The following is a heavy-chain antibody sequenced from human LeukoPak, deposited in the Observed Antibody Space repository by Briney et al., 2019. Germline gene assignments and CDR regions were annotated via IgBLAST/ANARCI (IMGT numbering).Heavy chain of an antibody. Sequence: PGGSLRLSCAASGFTFDDYAMHWVRQAPGKGLEWVSGISWNIGSIGYADSVKGRFTISRDNAKNSLYLQMNSLRSEDTALYYCAKDVSQTITRLFGVVNWGFDYWGQGTLVTVSS. CDR1: GFTFDDYA. V-gene: IGHV3-9*01. D-gene: IGHD3-3*01. J-gene: IGHJ4*02. CDR3: AKDVSQTITRLFGVVNWGFDY. CDR2: ISWNIGSI.